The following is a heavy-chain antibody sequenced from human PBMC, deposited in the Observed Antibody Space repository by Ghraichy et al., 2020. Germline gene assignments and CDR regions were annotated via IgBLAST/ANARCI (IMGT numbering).Heavy chain of an antibody. Sequence: SETLSLTCTVSGGSISSSSYYWGWIRQPPGKGLEWIGSIYYSGSTYYNPSLKSRVTISVDTSKNQFSLKLSSVTAADTAVYYCARLAAGLVLNWFDPWGQGTLVTVSS. CDR3: ARLAAGLVLNWFDP. D-gene: IGHD6-13*01. J-gene: IGHJ5*02. CDR2: IYYSGST. CDR1: GGSISSSSYY. V-gene: IGHV4-39*01.